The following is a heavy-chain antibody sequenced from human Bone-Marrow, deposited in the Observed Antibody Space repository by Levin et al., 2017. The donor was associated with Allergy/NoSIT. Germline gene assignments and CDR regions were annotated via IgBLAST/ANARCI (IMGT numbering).Heavy chain of an antibody. Sequence: GGSLRLSCAASGFTFTNYAMSWVRQAPGKGLEWVSFISGSGDRTFYADSVKGRFTISRDNSKNTLYLQMHSLTGDDTAVYYCTKEGGLGSNWFDYWGQGTLVTVSS. D-gene: IGHD1-1*01. CDR1: GFTFTNYA. V-gene: IGHV3-23*01. CDR2: ISGSGDRT. CDR3: TKEGGLGSNWFDY. J-gene: IGHJ4*02.